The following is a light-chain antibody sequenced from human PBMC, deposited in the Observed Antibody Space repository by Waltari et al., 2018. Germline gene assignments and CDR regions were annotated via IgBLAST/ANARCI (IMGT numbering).Light chain of an antibody. V-gene: IGKV4-1*01. J-gene: IGKJ2*01. Sequence: DIVMSQSPDALTVSLGEPATINCTSSQTLLWSSNKRDYLAWYQQRPGHPPRLLFYWASTRESGVPDRFSGSGSGTDFTLTITSLQAEDVAIYYCQQYYNYPYTFGQGTKLEIK. CDR2: WAS. CDR1: QTLLWSSNKRDY. CDR3: QQYYNYPYT.